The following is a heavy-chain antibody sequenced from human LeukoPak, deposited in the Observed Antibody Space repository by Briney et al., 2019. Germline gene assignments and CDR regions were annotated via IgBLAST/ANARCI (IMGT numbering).Heavy chain of an antibody. Sequence: KPSETLSLTCTVSGGSISSYYWSWIRQPPGKGLEWIGYIYYSGSTNYNPSLKSRVTISVDTSKNQFSLKLSSVTAADTAVYYCARERGGYSGYDLRRSLDYWGQGTLVTVSS. CDR2: IYYSGST. J-gene: IGHJ4*02. CDR1: GGSISSYY. V-gene: IGHV4-59*12. CDR3: ARERGGYSGYDLRRSLDY. D-gene: IGHD5-12*01.